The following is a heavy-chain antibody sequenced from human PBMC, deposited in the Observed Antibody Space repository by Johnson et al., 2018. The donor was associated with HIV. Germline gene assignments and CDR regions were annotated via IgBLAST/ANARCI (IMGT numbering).Heavy chain of an antibody. J-gene: IGHJ3*02. D-gene: IGHD1-26*01. CDR1: GFTFSDYY. V-gene: IGHV3-7*03. Sequence: VQLVESGGGLVKPGGSLRLSCAASGFTFSDYYMSWIRQAPGKGLEWVANMKQDGSEKYYVDSVKGRFTISRDNAKNSLYLQMNSLRAEDTAVYYCVREGAPSGRDFGAFDIWGQGTVVTVSS. CDR2: MKQDGSEK. CDR3: VREGAPSGRDFGAFDI.